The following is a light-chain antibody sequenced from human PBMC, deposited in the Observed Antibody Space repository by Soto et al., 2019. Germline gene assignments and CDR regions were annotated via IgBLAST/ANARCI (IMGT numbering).Light chain of an antibody. CDR3: QQYGTSPPMYT. Sequence: EIVLTQSPGTLSLSPGERATLSCRTSQSVSSTYLAWYHQKPGQAPSLLIYGASSRATGIPDRFSGRVSGTDFTLTISRLEPEDFAVYYCQQYGTSPPMYTFGQGTKLEIK. CDR1: QSVSSTY. CDR2: GAS. V-gene: IGKV3-20*01. J-gene: IGKJ2*01.